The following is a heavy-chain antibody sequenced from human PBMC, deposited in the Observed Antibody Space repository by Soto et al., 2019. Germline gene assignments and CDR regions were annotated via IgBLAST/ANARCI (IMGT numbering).Heavy chain of an antibody. V-gene: IGHV1-8*01. D-gene: IGHD5-18*01. CDR3: ARMESFGSLNWFDP. CDR2: MNPGSGDT. Sequence: ASVKVSCKASGYTFTNNDVSWVRQATGQGLEWMGWMNPGSGDTGYAQKFQGRVTMTRDVSIATAYMELTSLTSEDTAIYYCARMESFGSLNWFDPWGQGTLVTVSS. CDR1: GYTFTNND. J-gene: IGHJ5*02.